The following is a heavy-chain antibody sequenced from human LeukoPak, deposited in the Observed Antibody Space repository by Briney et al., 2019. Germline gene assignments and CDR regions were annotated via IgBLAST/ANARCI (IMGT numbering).Heavy chain of an antibody. V-gene: IGHV1-24*01. CDR3: AAELTSIVPDY. Sequence: ASVKVSCKVSGHTFSELPMDCVRQAPGKGLEWMGGFDPENDERLYAHQFRGRLTMTEDSSTDTAYMERSGLRSEDTAVYYCAAELTSIVPDYWGEGTLVTVSS. CDR2: FDPENDER. J-gene: IGHJ4*02. D-gene: IGHD2-21*01. CDR1: GHTFSELP.